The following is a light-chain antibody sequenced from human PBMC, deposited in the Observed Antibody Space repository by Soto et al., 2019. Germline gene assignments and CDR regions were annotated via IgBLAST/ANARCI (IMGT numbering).Light chain of an antibody. CDR1: QSVSTSY. V-gene: IGKV3-20*01. J-gene: IGKJ4*01. Sequence: EIGLSRSPGTLSLSTGERATLSCRASQSVSTSYVAWYQQKCGQAPRLLIYDAFSRATGIPDRFSASGSGTDFTLTISRLETEDFAVYYCQQYATSPLTFGGGTKVDIK. CDR2: DAF. CDR3: QQYATSPLT.